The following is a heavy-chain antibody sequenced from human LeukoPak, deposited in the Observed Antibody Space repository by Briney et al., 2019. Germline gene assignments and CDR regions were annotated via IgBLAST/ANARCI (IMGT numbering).Heavy chain of an antibody. CDR2: IYYSGST. CDR1: GGSISSYY. V-gene: IGHV4-59*01. J-gene: IGHJ5*02. D-gene: IGHD3-3*01. CDR3: AREGIFYDFWSGYSRWFDP. Sequence: PSETLSLTCTVSGGSISSYYWSWIRQPPGKGLEWIGYIYYSGSTNYNPSLKSRVTISVDTSKNQFSLKLSSVTAADTAVYYCAREGIFYDFWSGYSRWFDPWGQGTLVTVSS.